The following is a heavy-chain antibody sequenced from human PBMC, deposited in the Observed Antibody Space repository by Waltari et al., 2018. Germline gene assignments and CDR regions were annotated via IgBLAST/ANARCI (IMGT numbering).Heavy chain of an antibody. CDR2: IYHSGST. V-gene: IGHV4-38-2*02. D-gene: IGHD3-10*01. J-gene: IGHJ4*02. Sequence: QVQLQESGPGLVKPSETLSLTCAVSGYSISSGYYWGWIRQPPGKGLEWIGSIYHSGSTYYNPSLKSRVTISVDTSKNQFSLKLSSVTAADTAVYYCARDYTVQGVISIFDYWGQGTLVTVSS. CDR3: ARDYTVQGVISIFDY. CDR1: GYSISSGYY.